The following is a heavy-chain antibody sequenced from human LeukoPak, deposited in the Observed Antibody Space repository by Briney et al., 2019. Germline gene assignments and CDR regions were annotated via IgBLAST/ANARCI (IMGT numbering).Heavy chain of an antibody. D-gene: IGHD4-17*01. J-gene: IGHJ4*02. Sequence: SETLSFTCGVYGGFFSGYYWCWIRKPPGKGLEWIGEINHSGSTNYNPSFKSRVTISVDTSNNQSSLQWSCVTAADTAVYYCAREGDDYGINDYWGQETLVTVSS. CDR1: GGFFSGYY. CDR2: INHSGST. CDR3: AREGDDYGINDY. V-gene: IGHV4-34*01.